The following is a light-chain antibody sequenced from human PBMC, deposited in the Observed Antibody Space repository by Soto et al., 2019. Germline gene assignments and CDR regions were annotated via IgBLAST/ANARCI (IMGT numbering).Light chain of an antibody. J-gene: IGLJ1*01. CDR1: SSDVGCYNY. V-gene: IGLV2-14*01. Sequence: QSALTQPASVSGSPGQSITISCTGTSSDVGCYNYVSWYQQNPGKAPKLMIYEVRNRPSGVSNRLSGSKSGNTGSLAISGRQAEDEADYYFSAFTNTDTLVFGTGTKLTVL. CDR2: EVR. CDR3: SAFTNTDTLV.